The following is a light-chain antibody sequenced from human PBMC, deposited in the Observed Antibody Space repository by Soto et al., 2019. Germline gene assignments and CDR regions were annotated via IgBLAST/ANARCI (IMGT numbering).Light chain of an antibody. Sequence: ESVLTQSPLTISLAPWEAAALSCRASQSVRSSYLAWYQQKPGQTPRLLIYGASTRASGIPASFSGSGSGTEFTLTIRSLQSKDFAVYYCQQYHNWPITFGQGTRLEIK. V-gene: IGKV3-15*01. CDR3: QQYHNWPIT. CDR2: GAS. J-gene: IGKJ5*01. CDR1: QSVRSSY.